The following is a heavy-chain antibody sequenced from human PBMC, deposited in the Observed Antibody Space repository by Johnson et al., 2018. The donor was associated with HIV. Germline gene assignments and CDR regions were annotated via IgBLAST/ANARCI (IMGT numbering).Heavy chain of an antibody. V-gene: IGHV3-66*01. CDR3: ARVITEGGTQWAVDI. CDR1: GFTVSSNY. Sequence: VQLVESGGGLVQPGGSLRLSCAASGFTVSSNYMSWVRQAPGKGLEWVSVIYSGGSTYYADSVKGSFTVSRDNSKNTLYLQMNSLRAEDTAVYYCARVITEGGTQWAVDIWGQGTIVTLSS. D-gene: IGHD6-13*01. CDR2: IYSGGST. J-gene: IGHJ3*02.